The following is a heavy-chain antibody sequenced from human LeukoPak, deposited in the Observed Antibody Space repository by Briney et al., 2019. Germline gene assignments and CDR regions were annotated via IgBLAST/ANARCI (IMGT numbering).Heavy chain of an antibody. CDR3: ARDRPDPWTENYYDNSGHGYFDY. CDR1: GYTFTSYD. V-gene: IGHV1-18*01. Sequence: ASVKVSCKASGYTFTSYDINWVRQATGQGLEWIGWISAYNGNTNYAQKVQGRVTMTTDTSTSTAYMELRSLRSDDTAVYYCARDRPDPWTENYYDNSGHGYFDYWGQGTLVTVSS. D-gene: IGHD3-22*01. J-gene: IGHJ4*02. CDR2: ISAYNGNT.